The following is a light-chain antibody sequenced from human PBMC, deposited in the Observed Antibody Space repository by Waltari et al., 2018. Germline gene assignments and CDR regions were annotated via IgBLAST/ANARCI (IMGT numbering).Light chain of an antibody. CDR2: KAS. CDR3: QTYNSFSPWT. Sequence: DIQMTQSPSTLSASVGDSVTLTCRASQSISTWLAWYQQKPGKAPKLLIYKASNLESGVPSRFSGSGSATEFTLTISSLQPDDFASYYCQTYNSFSPWTFGQGTKVEIK. CDR1: QSISTW. J-gene: IGKJ1*01. V-gene: IGKV1-5*03.